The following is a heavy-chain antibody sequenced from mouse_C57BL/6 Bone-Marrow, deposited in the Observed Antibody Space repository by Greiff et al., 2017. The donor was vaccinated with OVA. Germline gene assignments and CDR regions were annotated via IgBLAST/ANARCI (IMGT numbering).Heavy chain of an antibody. Sequence: QVQLQQSGAELVKPGASVKMSCKASGYTFTSYWITWVKQRPGQGLEWIGDIYPGSGSTNYNEKFKSKATLTVDTSSSTAYMQLSSLTSEDSAVYYCARKVTYYSNYEGYWGQGTTLTVSS. CDR1: GYTFTSYW. CDR2: IYPGSGST. CDR3: ARKVTYYSNYEGY. J-gene: IGHJ2*01. D-gene: IGHD2-5*01. V-gene: IGHV1-55*01.